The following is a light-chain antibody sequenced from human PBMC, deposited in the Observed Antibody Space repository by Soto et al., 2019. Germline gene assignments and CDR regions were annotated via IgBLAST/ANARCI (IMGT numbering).Light chain of an antibody. CDR1: SSEVGGYNY. CDR2: EVS. Sequence: QSALTQPPSASGSPGQSVTISCTGTSSEVGGYNYVSWYQQHPGKAPKLMNYEVSKRPSGVPDRLSGSKSGNTASLTVFGLQAEDEADYYCSSYAGSNTHVFGTGTKVTV. V-gene: IGLV2-8*01. J-gene: IGLJ1*01. CDR3: SSYAGSNTHV.